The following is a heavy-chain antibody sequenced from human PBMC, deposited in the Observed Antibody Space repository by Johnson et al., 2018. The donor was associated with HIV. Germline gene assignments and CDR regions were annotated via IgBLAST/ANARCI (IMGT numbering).Heavy chain of an antibody. CDR3: ALTSYYDSRGAFGI. J-gene: IGHJ3*02. V-gene: IGHV3-11*04. CDR1: GFTFSDHA. D-gene: IGHD3-22*01. CDR2: MSGSGAVI. Sequence: QVQLVESGGGLVQPGGSLRLSCAGSGFTFSDHAMGWVRQAPGKGLEWVSSMSGSGAVIYYADSVKGRFTISRDNAKNSLYLQMNSLRAEDTAGYYCALTSYYDSRGAFGIWGQGTMVTVSS.